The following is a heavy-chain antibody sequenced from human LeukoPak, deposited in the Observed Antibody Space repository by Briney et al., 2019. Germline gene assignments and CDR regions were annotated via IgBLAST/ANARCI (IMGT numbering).Heavy chain of an antibody. Sequence: ASVKVSCKASGYTFTSYGISWVRQAPGQGLEWMGWISPYNGDTHYAQKFQDRVTMTTDTSTSTAYMDLRSLGFDDTAVYYCARDKAFLGYYDTSGYFQQWFDSWGQGTLVTVSS. V-gene: IGHV1-18*01. D-gene: IGHD3-22*01. J-gene: IGHJ5*01. CDR3: ARDKAFLGYYDTSGYFQQWFDS. CDR1: GYTFTSYG. CDR2: ISPYNGDT.